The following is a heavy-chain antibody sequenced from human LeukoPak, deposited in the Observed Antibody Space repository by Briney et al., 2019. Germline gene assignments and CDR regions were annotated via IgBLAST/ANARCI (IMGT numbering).Heavy chain of an antibody. J-gene: IGHJ4*02. V-gene: IGHV3-30*18. CDR1: GFTFSRYG. CDR2: ISYDGSNK. D-gene: IGHD6-13*01. CDR3: AKDGQQLARYYFDY. Sequence: GGSLRLSCAASGFTFSRYGMHWVRQAPGKGLEWVAVISYDGSNKYYADSVKGRFTISRDNSKNTLYLQMNSLRAEDTAVYYCAKDGQQLARYYFDYWGQGTLVTVSS.